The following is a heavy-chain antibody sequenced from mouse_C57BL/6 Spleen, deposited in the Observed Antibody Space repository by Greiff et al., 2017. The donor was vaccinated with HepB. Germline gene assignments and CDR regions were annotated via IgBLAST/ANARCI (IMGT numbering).Heavy chain of an antibody. V-gene: IGHV1-62-2*01. Sequence: QVQLQQSGAELVKPGASVKLSCKASGYTFTEYTIHWVKQRSGQGLEWIGWFYPGSGSIKYNEKFKDKATLTADKSSSTVYMELSRLTSEDSAVYFCARHEGKAVYYYGSTAWFAYWGQGTLVTVSA. D-gene: IGHD1-1*01. CDR2: FYPGSGSI. CDR3: ARHEGKAVYYYGSTAWFAY. J-gene: IGHJ3*01. CDR1: GYTFTEYT.